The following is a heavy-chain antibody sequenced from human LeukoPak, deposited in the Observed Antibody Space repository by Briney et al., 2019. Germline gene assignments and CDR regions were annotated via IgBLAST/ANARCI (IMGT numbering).Heavy chain of an antibody. D-gene: IGHD3-3*01. CDR3: AGGSIPGDWLYVDS. Sequence: GESLRLSCAASGFTFRSYAMGWVRQAPGKGLDWVSSITACGDTFYADSVKCRFTISRDNSRDTLYLQMNSLRAQDKDIYYFAGGSIPGDWLYVDSWGQGTLVTVSS. J-gene: IGHJ4*02. V-gene: IGHV3-23*01. CDR2: ITACGDT. CDR1: GFTFRSYA.